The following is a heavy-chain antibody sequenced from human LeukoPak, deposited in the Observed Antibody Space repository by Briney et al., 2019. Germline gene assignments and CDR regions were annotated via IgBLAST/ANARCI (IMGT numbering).Heavy chain of an antibody. J-gene: IGHJ4*02. CDR2: IKQDESEK. Sequence: GGSLRLSCAASGFTFSNYWMTWVRQAPGKGLEWVANIKQDESEKYYVDSVKGRFTISRDKAKNSVYLQMNSLRDEDTAVYYCARVEWMGRMDYWGQGTRVTASS. CDR1: GFTFSNYW. V-gene: IGHV3-7*01. CDR3: ARVEWMGRMDY. D-gene: IGHD3-3*01.